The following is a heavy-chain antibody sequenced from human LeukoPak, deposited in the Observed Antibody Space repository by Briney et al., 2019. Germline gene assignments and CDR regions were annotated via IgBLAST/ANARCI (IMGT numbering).Heavy chain of an antibody. D-gene: IGHD3-3*01. J-gene: IGHJ6*02. CDR1: GGSFSGYY. CDR2: INHSGST. CDR3: QLDFWSGYYALEYGMDV. V-gene: IGHV4-34*01. Sequence: SETLSLTCAVYGGSFSGYYWSWIRQPPGKGLEWIGKINHSGSTNYNPSLKSRVTISVDTSKNQFSLKLSSVTAADTAVYYCQLDFWSGYYALEYGMDVWGQGTTVTVSS.